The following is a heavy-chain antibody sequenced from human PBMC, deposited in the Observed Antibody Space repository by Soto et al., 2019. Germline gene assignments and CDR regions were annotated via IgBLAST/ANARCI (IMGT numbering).Heavy chain of an antibody. V-gene: IGHV3-30*18. Sequence: GGSLRLSCAASGFTFNSYGMHWVRQAPGKGLQWVAVISYDVYDKYYVDSVKGRFTISRDNLKNTLYLQMDSLRAEDTGVYYCAKDRGQFGNYYGMDVWGQGTTVTVSS. CDR2: ISYDVYDK. CDR3: AKDRGQFGNYYGMDV. D-gene: IGHD3-16*01. CDR1: GFTFNSYG. J-gene: IGHJ6*02.